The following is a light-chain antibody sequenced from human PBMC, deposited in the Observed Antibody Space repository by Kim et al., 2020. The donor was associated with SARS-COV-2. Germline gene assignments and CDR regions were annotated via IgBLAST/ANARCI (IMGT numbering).Light chain of an antibody. V-gene: IGLV3-1*01. Sequence: PGQTASTPCSGDKLGDKYVSGYRQEPGPSPVMVIWQDAHGPAEIPARFSCSNSGNTATLTVSGTQAMDEAEYYCQAWDSTTGPWVFGGGTQLTVL. CDR1: KLGDKY. CDR2: QDA. J-gene: IGLJ3*02. CDR3: QAWDSTTGPWV.